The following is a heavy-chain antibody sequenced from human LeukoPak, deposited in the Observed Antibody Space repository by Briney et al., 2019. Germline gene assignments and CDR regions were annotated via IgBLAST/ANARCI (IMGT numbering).Heavy chain of an antibody. Sequence: GGSLRLSCAASGFTINSYAMTWVRQAPGKGLEWVSHVSGSGGITYYADSVKGRFTNFRDNSKNKLYLQMNSLRAEDTAVYYCAKTTAGNSSGRNPGWPVDYWGQGTLVTVSS. CDR3: AKTTAGNSSGRNPGWPVDY. D-gene: IGHD6-19*01. CDR1: GFTINSYA. CDR2: VSGSGGIT. V-gene: IGHV3-23*01. J-gene: IGHJ4*02.